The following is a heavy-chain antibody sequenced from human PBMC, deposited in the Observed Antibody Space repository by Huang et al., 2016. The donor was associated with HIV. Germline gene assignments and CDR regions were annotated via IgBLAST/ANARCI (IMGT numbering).Heavy chain of an antibody. J-gene: IGHJ6*02. CDR3: ATKTAAMDI. Sequence: VESGGRLVQPGGSIRLSCVGSTFTFGAYWMRWVRQSPGKGLECVANIKQDESEKYYVESVKGRFNISRDNAKKVLFLEMNNVRVEDTATYYCATKTAAMDIWGQGTTVTVS. CDR2: IKQDESEK. D-gene: IGHD1-7*01. V-gene: IGHV3-7*01. CDR1: TFTFGAYW.